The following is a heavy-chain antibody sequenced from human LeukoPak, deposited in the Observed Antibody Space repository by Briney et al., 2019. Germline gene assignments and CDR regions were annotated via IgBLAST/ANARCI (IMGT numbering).Heavy chain of an antibody. CDR1: GYTFTGYY. CDR2: INPNSGGT. J-gene: IGHJ4*02. Sequence: ASVKVSCKASGYTFTGYYMHWVRQAPGQGLEWMGWINPNSGGTNYAQKLQGRVTVTTDTSTSTAYMELRSLRSDDTAVYYCARGKRLPIRFLEWLGNYYFDYWGQGTLVTVSS. CDR3: ARGKRLPIRFLEWLGNYYFDY. V-gene: IGHV1-2*02. D-gene: IGHD3-3*01.